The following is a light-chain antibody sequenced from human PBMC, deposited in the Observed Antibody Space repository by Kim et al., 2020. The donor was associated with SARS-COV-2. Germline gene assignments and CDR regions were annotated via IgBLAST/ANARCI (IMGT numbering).Light chain of an antibody. CDR2: DVN. CDR1: SSGVGGYNF. V-gene: IGLV2-11*03. Sequence: PGQSVTISCTGTSSGVGGYNFVSWYQQHPGKAPKFMIYDVNKRPSGVPDRFSGSKSGNTASLTISGLQADDEADYYCCSFAGSYFLFGGGTKVTVL. J-gene: IGLJ2*01. CDR3: CSFAGSYFL.